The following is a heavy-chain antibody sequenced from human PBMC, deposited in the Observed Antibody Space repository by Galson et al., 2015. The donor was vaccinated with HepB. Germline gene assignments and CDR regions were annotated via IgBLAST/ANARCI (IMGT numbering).Heavy chain of an antibody. CDR1: GFTLSSYA. J-gene: IGHJ4*02. Sequence: SLRLSCAASGFTLSSYAMSWVRQAPGKGLEWVSAISGSGGSTYYADSVKGRFTISRDNSKNTLYLQMNSLRAEDTAVYYCAKGGGRRGPGSSIDYWGQGTLVTVSS. CDR2: ISGSGGST. D-gene: IGHD2-2*01. V-gene: IGHV3-23*01. CDR3: AKGGGRRGPGSSIDY.